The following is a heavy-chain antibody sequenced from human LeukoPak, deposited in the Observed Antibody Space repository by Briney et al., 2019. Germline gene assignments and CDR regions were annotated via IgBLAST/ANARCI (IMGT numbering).Heavy chain of an antibody. CDR1: GFTFSSYA. CDR3: ARLMGGYSYGLEFDY. CDR2: ISYDGSNK. D-gene: IGHD5-18*01. Sequence: PGGSLRFSCAASGFTFSSYAMSWVRQAPGKGLEWVAVISYDGSNKYYADSVKGRFTISRDNSKNTLYLQMNSLRAEDTAVYYCARLMGGYSYGLEFDYWGQGTLVTVSS. V-gene: IGHV3-30-3*01. J-gene: IGHJ4*02.